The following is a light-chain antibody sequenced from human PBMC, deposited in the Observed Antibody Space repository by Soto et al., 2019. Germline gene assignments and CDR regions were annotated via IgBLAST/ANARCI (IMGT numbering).Light chain of an antibody. CDR1: ESIDSW. V-gene: IGKV1-5*03. CDR3: QQYNSYRA. J-gene: IGKJ1*01. CDR2: KAS. Sequence: IQLTQSPSSLSASMGDIVTITCRASESIDSWLAWHQQKPGRAPKLLISKASSLESGVPSRFSGSGFGTEFTLTISSLQPDDFATYYCQQYNSYRAFGQGTKVDI.